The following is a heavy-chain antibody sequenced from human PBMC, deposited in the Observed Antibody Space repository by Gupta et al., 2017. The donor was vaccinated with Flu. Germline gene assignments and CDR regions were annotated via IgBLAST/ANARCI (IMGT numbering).Heavy chain of an antibody. V-gene: IGHV3-30*18. D-gene: IGHD1-1*01. CDR3: AKDWRWEYNIDGMNV. CDR2: IAQDGSYN. Sequence: QAQVVESGGGVVQPGRSLRLSCAASGFSFRNYGMHWVRQAPGKGLEWLAVIAQDGSYNDDAESVKGRFTIYRDNSRNTLYLQRKSRRAEDTAVGDWAKDWRWEYNIDGMNVWGQGTMVIVSS. CDR1: GFSFRNYG. J-gene: IGHJ6*02.